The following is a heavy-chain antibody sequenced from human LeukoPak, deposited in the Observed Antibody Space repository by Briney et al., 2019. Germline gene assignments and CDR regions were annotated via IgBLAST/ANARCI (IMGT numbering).Heavy chain of an antibody. V-gene: IGHV3-11*01. CDR3: ARDGADYDFWSGYLGRPYPYNWFDP. D-gene: IGHD3-3*01. CDR1: GFTFSDYY. J-gene: IGHJ5*02. CDR2: ISSSGSTI. Sequence: GGSLRLSCAASGFTFSDYYMSWIRQAPGKGLEWVSYISSSGSTIYYADSVKGRFTISRDNAKNSLYLQMNNLRAEDTAVYYCARDGADYDFWSGYLGRPYPYNWFDPWGQGTLVTVSS.